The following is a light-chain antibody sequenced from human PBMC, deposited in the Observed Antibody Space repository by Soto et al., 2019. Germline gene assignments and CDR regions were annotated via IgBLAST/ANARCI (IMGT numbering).Light chain of an antibody. V-gene: IGKV1-33*01. CDR1: QGISNY. CDR3: QQYDNPALT. CDR2: DAS. J-gene: IGKJ4*01. Sequence: DIQMTQSPSSLSASVGDRVTITCQASQGISNYLNWYQQKPGKAPELLIHDASNLETGVPSRFSGSGSGTHFTLTINSLHSEDIATYYCQQYDNPALTFGGGTKVEIK.